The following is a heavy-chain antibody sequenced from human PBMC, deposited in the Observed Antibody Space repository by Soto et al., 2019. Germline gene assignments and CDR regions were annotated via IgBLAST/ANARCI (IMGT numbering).Heavy chain of an antibody. CDR3: ARSFRGSNWIDDY. CDR1: GYSISSGYY. D-gene: IGHD1-20*01. V-gene: IGHV4-38-2*01. J-gene: IGHJ4*02. Sequence: ASVTLSLTCAVSGYSISSGYYWGWIRQPPGKGLEWIGSIYHSGSTYYNPSLKSRVTISVDTSKNQFSLKLSSVTAADTAVYYCARSFRGSNWIDDYWGQGTLVTVSS. CDR2: IYHSGST.